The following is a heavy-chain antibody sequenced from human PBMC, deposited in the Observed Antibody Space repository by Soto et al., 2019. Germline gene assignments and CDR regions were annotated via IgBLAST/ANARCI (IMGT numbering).Heavy chain of an antibody. CDR2: INPSDGST. D-gene: IGHD6-19*01. J-gene: IGHJ4*02. CDR1: GYTFTSYT. CDR3: ASPLTSSPWIPSY. Sequence: ASVKVSCKASGYTFTSYTMHWVRQAPGQGLEWMEIINPSDGSTTYAQKFQGRVTMTRDTSTSTVYMELSSLRSEDTAVYFCASPLTSSPWIPSYWGQGTLFTVSS. V-gene: IGHV1-46*01.